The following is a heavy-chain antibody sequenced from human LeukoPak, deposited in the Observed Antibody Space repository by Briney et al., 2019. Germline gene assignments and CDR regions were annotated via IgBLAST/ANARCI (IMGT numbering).Heavy chain of an antibody. Sequence: SETLSLTCTVSGGSISSYYWSWIRQPPGKGLEWIGYIYTSGSTNYNPSLKSRVTISLDTSKNQFSLKLSSVTAADTAVYYCARLGRYYDSSGYSTYFQHWGQGTLVTVSS. J-gene: IGHJ1*01. D-gene: IGHD3-22*01. CDR1: GGSISSYY. CDR2: IYTSGST. CDR3: ARLGRYYDSSGYSTYFQH. V-gene: IGHV4-4*09.